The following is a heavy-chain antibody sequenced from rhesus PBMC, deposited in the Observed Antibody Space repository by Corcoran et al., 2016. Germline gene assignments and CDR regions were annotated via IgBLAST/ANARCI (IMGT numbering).Heavy chain of an antibody. Sequence: QVQLQESGPALVKPSETLSLTCAVSGGSFTTYWWTWIRQSPGKGLEWIGEVNGNTWYSNYNPSLKCRVTISKDAPPNQFSLALSSVTAADTAVYYCAKYGGGSWTPVFDYWGQGVLVTVSS. CDR2: VNGNTWYS. J-gene: IGHJ4*01. CDR1: GGSFTTYW. V-gene: IGHV4-80*01. D-gene: IGHD6-25*01. CDR3: AKYGGGSWTPVFDY.